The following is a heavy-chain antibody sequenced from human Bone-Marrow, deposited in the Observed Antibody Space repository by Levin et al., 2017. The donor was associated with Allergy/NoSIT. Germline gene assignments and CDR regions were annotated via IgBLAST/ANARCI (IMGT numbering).Heavy chain of an antibody. CDR2: ISAGDAST. J-gene: IGHJ3*01. CDR3: AKGGHSSGNWSHVFDA. CDR1: GFTFSSSA. V-gene: IGHV3-23*01. D-gene: IGHD3-22*01. Sequence: HSGGSLRLSCAASGFTFSSSAMSWVRQAPGKGLEWVSSISAGDASTYYTDSVKGRLTVSRDNSKNTLYLQMNSLRPEDTALYYCAKGGHSSGNWSHVFDAWGQGTMVTVSS.